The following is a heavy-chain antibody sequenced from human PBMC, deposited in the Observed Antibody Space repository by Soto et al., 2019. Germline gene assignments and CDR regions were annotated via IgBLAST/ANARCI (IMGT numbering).Heavy chain of an antibody. Sequence: ASVKVSCKASGYSFTRYGIAWARQAPGQGPEWMGWINTYNGNTNYAQNLQGRVTLTTDTSTSTAYMELTSLRSNDTAIYYCAMVDVYVTPSPQDVWGQGTTVTVSS. J-gene: IGHJ6*02. CDR1: GYSFTRYG. CDR3: AMVDVYVTPSPQDV. V-gene: IGHV1-18*01. D-gene: IGHD3-16*01. CDR2: INTYNGNT.